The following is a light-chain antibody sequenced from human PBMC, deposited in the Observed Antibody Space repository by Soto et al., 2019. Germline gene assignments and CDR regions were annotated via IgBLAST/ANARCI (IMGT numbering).Light chain of an antibody. Sequence: DIQMTQSPSTLSASVGDSVTITCRASQSVNSWLAWYQQKPGRAPKLLIYQASLLETGVPSRFSGSGSGTDFTLIITSLQPDDFATYYCQHYSSYSISFGRGTRLEIK. CDR2: QAS. CDR1: QSVNSW. CDR3: QHYSSYSIS. J-gene: IGKJ2*03. V-gene: IGKV1-5*03.